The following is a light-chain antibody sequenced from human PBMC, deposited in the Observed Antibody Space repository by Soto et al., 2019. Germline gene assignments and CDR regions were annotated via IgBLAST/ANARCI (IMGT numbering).Light chain of an antibody. CDR3: QHAHRFTRT. V-gene: IGKV1-12*01. CDR1: QGISSW. CDR2: AAS. Sequence: DFQMTQSPSSVSASVGDRVTSXXPASQGISSWVDGDQQKPGKAPKIXSDAASSLQRVGPSTFSGSGAETDFTLTSSSLQPVDFATYSCQHAHRFTRTFGGGTNVDI. J-gene: IGKJ4*02.